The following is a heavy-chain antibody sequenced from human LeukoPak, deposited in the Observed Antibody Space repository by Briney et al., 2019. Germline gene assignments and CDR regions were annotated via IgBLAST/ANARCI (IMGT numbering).Heavy chain of an antibody. D-gene: IGHD3-10*01. CDR1: GFPFSGCS. Sequence: GGSLRLSCAASGFPFSGCSTHWVRQVPGKGLEWVSGINWNSVDVGYGDSVKGRFTISRDNAKNSLYLQMNSLRPEDTALYYCVKSPTAGGYFEYWGQGILVTVAS. CDR3: VKSPTAGGYFEY. V-gene: IGHV3-9*01. J-gene: IGHJ4*02. CDR2: INWNSVDV.